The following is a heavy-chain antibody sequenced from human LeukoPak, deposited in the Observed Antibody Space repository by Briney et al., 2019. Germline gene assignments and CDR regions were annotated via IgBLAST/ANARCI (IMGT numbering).Heavy chain of an antibody. D-gene: IGHD3-3*01. CDR2: IYTSGST. CDR1: GGSISSGSYY. CDR3: ARDSLTGTVFGVVHNWFDP. V-gene: IGHV4-61*02. Sequence: SQTLSLTCTVSGGSISSGSYYWSWIRQPAGKGLEWIGRIYTSGSTNYNPSLKSRVTISVDTSKNQFSLKLSSVTAADTAVYYCARDSLTGTVFGVVHNWFDPWGQGTLVTVSS. J-gene: IGHJ5*02.